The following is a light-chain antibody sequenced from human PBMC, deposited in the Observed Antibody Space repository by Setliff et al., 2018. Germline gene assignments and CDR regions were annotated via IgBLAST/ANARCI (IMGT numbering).Light chain of an antibody. J-gene: IGLJ1*01. Sequence: QSVLTQPASVSGSPGQSITISCSGTSNDVGAYDLVSWYQQHPGKVPKLIIFDVSNRPSGVSHRFSGSKSGNTASLTISGLQADDEADYYCCAYTASTTYVFLNGTKVTVL. CDR1: SNDVGAYDL. CDR2: DVS. CDR3: CAYTASTTYV. V-gene: IGLV2-14*03.